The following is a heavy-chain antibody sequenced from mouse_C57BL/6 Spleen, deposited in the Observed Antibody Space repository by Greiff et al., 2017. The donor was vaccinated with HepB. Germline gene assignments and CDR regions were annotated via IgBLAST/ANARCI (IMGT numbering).Heavy chain of an antibody. Sequence: QVQLKQSGAELARPGASVKLSCKASGYTFTSYGISWVKQRTGQGLEWIGEIYPRSGNTYYNEKFKGKATLTADKSSSTAYMELRSLTSEDSAVYFCARRGPYGNYSYWGQGTTLTVSS. D-gene: IGHD2-1*01. J-gene: IGHJ2*01. CDR1: GYTFTSYG. CDR3: ARRGPYGNYSY. CDR2: IYPRSGNT. V-gene: IGHV1-81*01.